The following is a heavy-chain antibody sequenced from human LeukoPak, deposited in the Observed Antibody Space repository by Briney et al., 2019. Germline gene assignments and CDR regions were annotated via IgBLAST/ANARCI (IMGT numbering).Heavy chain of an antibody. CDR3: ARDHRWELPPPHDY. D-gene: IGHD1-26*01. CDR1: GFTFSSYS. CDR2: ISSSSSYI. J-gene: IGHJ4*02. V-gene: IGHV3-21*01. Sequence: GGSLRLSCAASGFTFSSYSMNWVRQAPGKGLEWVSSISSSSSYIYYADSVKGRFTISRDNAKNSLYLQMNSLRAEDTAVYYCARDHRWELPPPHDYWGQGTLVTVSS.